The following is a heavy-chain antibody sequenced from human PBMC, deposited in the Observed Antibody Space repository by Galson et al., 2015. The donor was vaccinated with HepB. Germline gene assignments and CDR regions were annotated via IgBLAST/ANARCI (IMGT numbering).Heavy chain of an antibody. CDR3: ARQRYCSSTSCYEAFDI. Sequence: QSGAEVKKPGESLRISCKGSGYSFTSYWISWVRQMPGKGLEWMGRIDPSDSYTNYSPSFQGHVTISADKSISTAYLQWSSLKASDTAMYYCARQRYCSSTSCYEAFDIWGQGTMVTVSS. V-gene: IGHV5-10-1*01. CDR2: IDPSDSYT. CDR1: GYSFTSYW. J-gene: IGHJ3*02. D-gene: IGHD2-2*01.